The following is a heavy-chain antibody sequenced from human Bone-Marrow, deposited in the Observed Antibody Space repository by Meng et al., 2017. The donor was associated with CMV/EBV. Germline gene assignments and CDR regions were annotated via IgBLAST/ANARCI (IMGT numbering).Heavy chain of an antibody. Sequence: KVSCKTSGYNFAAYYIHWVRQAPGQGLEWMGWINPSSGGTSYAQKFQGRVAMTDDTSTSTVYMELSGLMSDDTAVYFCARTDWFEWWGQGTLVTVSS. V-gene: IGHV1-2*02. CDR3: ARTDWFEW. D-gene: IGHD3-9*01. CDR2: INPSSGGT. CDR1: GYNFAAYY. J-gene: IGHJ4*02.